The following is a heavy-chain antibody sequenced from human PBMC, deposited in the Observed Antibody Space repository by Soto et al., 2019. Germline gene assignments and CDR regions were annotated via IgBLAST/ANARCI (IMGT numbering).Heavy chain of an antibody. V-gene: IGHV3-48*02. Sequence: GGSLRLSCEGSGFTFSSYSMNWVRQTPGKGLEWVSYISSSSATIYYADSVKGRFTISRDNAKKSLYLQMSSLRDEDTAVYFCVRDSPYSSALYEGFDAWGQGTLVTVS. CDR3: VRDSPYSSALYEGFDA. CDR1: GFTFSSYS. CDR2: ISSSSATI. J-gene: IGHJ4*02. D-gene: IGHD3-22*01.